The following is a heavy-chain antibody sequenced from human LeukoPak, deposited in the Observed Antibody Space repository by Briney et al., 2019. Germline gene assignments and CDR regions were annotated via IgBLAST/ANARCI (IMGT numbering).Heavy chain of an antibody. J-gene: IGHJ4*02. D-gene: IGHD3-10*01. CDR1: GYTFTSYG. V-gene: IGHV1-69*05. CDR3: ARGGDGSGNKYYFDY. CDR2: IIPIFGTA. Sequence: SVKVSCKASGYTFTSYGISWVRQAPGQGLEWMGGIIPIFGTANYAQKFQGRVTITTDESTSTAYMELSSLRSEDTAVYYCARGGDGSGNKYYFDYWGQGTLVTVSS.